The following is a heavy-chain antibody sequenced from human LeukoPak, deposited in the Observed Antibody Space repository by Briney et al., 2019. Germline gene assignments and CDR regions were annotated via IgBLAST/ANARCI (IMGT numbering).Heavy chain of an antibody. D-gene: IGHD1-26*01. CDR2: IRYDGSNE. CDR3: TPGRAIDY. V-gene: IGHV3-30*02. CDR1: GFTFSSYG. J-gene: IGHJ4*02. Sequence: PGGSLRLSCVASGFTFSSYGMHWVRQAPGKGLEWVAFIRYDGSNEYYADSVKGRFTISRDNSKNTLFLKMNSLRAEDTAVYYCTPGRAIDYWGQGTLVTVSS.